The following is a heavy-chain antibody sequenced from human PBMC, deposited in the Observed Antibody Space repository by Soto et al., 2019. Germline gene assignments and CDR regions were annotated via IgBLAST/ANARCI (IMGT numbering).Heavy chain of an antibody. CDR3: ARDRLRYNWNDFPYYYYGMDV. D-gene: IGHD1-1*01. CDR2: ISYDGSNK. CDR1: GFTFSSYA. J-gene: IGHJ6*02. V-gene: IGHV3-30-3*01. Sequence: QVQLVESGGGVVQPGRSLRLSCAASGFTFSSYAMHWVRQAPGKGLEGVAVISYDGSNKYYADYVKGRFTISRDNSNNTLYLQMNSLRAEDTAVYYCARDRLRYNWNDFPYYYYGMDVWGQGTTVTVSS.